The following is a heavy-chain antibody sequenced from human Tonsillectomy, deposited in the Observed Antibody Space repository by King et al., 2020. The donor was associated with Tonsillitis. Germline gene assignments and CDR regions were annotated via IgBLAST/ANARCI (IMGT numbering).Heavy chain of an antibody. J-gene: IGHJ4*02. CDR3: SKENPSPYFDH. CDR2: IRSDGSIV. CDR1: GFTFSTYG. V-gene: IGHV3-30*02. Sequence: VQLVESGGGVVQPGGSLRLSCAASGFTFSTYGMHWVRQAPGKGLEWVAFIRSDGSIVYYADSVKGRFTISRDNSKNTLYLQMNSLRAEDTAVYFCSKENPSPYFDHWGQGTLVTVSS.